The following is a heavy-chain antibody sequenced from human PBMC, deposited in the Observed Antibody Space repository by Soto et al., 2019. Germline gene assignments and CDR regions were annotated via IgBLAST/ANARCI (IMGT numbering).Heavy chain of an antibody. CDR1: GGSISSGGYY. D-gene: IGHD3-9*01. CDR2: IYYSGST. V-gene: IGHV4-31*03. CDR3: AREISPQIMYYDILTGYYPYNWFDP. Sequence: SETLSLTCTVSGGSISSGGYYWSWIRQHPGKGLEWIGYIYYSGSTYYNPSLKSRVTISVDTSKNQFSLKLSSVTAADTAVYYCAREISPQIMYYDILTGYYPYNWFDPWGQGTLVTVSS. J-gene: IGHJ5*02.